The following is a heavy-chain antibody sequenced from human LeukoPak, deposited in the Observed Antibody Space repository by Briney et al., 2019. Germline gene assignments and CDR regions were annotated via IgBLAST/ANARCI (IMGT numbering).Heavy chain of an antibody. Sequence: SETLSLTCAVYGGSFSGYYWSWIRQPPGKGLEWIGEINHSGSTNYNPSLKSRVTISVDTSKNQFSLKLSSVTAADTAVYYCARTYSGSNDAFDIWGQGTMVTVSS. D-gene: IGHD1-26*01. CDR1: GGSFSGYY. CDR3: ARTYSGSNDAFDI. J-gene: IGHJ3*02. CDR2: INHSGST. V-gene: IGHV4-34*01.